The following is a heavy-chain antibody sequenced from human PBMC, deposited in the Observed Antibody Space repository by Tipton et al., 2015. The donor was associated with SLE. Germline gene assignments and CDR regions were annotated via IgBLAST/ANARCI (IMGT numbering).Heavy chain of an antibody. CDR2: IYYSGST. CDR3: ARDAAVAGHFDY. J-gene: IGHJ4*02. Sequence: TLSLTCTVSGGSISSGGYYWSWIRQHPGKGLAWIGYIYYSGSTYYNPSLKSRVTISVDTSKNQFSLKLSSVTAADTAVYYCARDAAVAGHFDYWGQGKLVTVSS. V-gene: IGHV4-31*03. CDR1: GGSISSGGYY. D-gene: IGHD6-19*01.